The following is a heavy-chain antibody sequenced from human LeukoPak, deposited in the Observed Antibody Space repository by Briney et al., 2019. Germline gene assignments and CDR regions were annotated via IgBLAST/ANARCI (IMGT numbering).Heavy chain of an antibody. CDR2: ISPSGSST. V-gene: IGHV1-46*01. D-gene: IGHD3-16*01. CDR1: GYIFTSYY. J-gene: IGHJ3*02. Sequence: ASVKVSCKASGYIFTSYYMYWVRQAPGQGLEWIGIISPSGSSTTYAQKFQGRVTMTRDMSTSTVYMELSSLRSEDTAVYFCARGGSRSPRDAFEIWGQGTMVTVSS. CDR3: ARGGSRSPRDAFEI.